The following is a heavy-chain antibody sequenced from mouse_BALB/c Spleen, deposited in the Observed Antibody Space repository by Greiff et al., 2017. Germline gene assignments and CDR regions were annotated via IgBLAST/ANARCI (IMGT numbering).Heavy chain of an antibody. Sequence: EVQLVESGGGLVKPGGSLKLSCAASGFTFSSYAMSWVRQTPEKRLEWVATISSGGSYTYYPDSVKGRFTISRDNAKNTLYLQMSSLRSEDTAMYYCARRGTSAMDYWGQGTSVTVSS. CDR3: ARRGTSAMDY. V-gene: IGHV5-9-3*01. D-gene: IGHD1-3*01. CDR2: ISSGGSYT. CDR1: GFTFSSYA. J-gene: IGHJ4*01.